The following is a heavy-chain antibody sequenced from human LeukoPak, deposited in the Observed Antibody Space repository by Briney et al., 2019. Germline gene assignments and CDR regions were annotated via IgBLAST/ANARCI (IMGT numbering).Heavy chain of an antibody. CDR3: ARVDYYGSGSYPDY. J-gene: IGHJ4*02. Sequence: GGSLRLSCAASGFTFSGNWMHWVRQVPGRGLVWVSHINSDGSSTTYADSVKGRFTISRDNAKNTLYLQMNSLRAEDTAVYYCARVDYYGSGSYPDYWGQGTLVTVSS. CDR1: GFTFSGNW. V-gene: IGHV3-74*01. CDR2: INSDGSST. D-gene: IGHD3-10*01.